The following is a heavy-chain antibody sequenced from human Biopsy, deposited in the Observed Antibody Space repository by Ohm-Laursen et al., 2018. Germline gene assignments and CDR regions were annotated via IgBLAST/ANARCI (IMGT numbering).Heavy chain of an antibody. CDR3: ARHPTGFWFDP. J-gene: IGHJ5*02. Sequence: GTLSLTCTVSGGSISSSTTYYWAWLRQPPGKGLEWIGSIYNTETTFYNPSLKSRVTISVDPSTNQFSLKVSSVTAADTALYFCARHPTGFWFDPWGHGTLVTVSS. V-gene: IGHV4-39*01. CDR2: IYNTETT. CDR1: GGSISSSTTYY.